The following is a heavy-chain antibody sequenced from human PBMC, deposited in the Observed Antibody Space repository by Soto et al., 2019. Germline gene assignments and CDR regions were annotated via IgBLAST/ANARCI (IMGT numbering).Heavy chain of an antibody. CDR1: GFTFSSYS. J-gene: IGHJ5*02. CDR2: ISDSGGNT. D-gene: IGHD3-10*01. CDR3: SKWSGFGDA. Sequence: GSLRLSCAASGFTFSSYSMTWVRQAPGKGLEWVSGISDSGGNTWYADSVKGRFTISRDNSKNTLFPQMNSLRAEDTAVYFCSKWSGFGDAWGQGTLVTVSS. V-gene: IGHV3-23*01.